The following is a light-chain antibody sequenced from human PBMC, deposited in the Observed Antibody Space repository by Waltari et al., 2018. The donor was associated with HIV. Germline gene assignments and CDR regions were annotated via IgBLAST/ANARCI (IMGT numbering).Light chain of an antibody. V-gene: IGLV2-11*01. CDR2: DVS. CDR3: CSYAGSYFYV. CDR1: SSDVGGDNY. Sequence: QSALTQPRPVSGSPGPAVTISRTGTSSDVGGDNYVCWYQQHPGKAPKLMIYDVSKRPSGVPDRFSGSKSGNTASLTISVLQAEDEADYYCCSYAGSYFYVFGTGTKVTVL. J-gene: IGLJ1*01.